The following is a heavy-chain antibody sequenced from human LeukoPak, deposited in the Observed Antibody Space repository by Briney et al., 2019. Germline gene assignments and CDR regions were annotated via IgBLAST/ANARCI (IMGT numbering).Heavy chain of an antibody. CDR2: IIPIFGTA. V-gene: IGHV1-69*13. D-gene: IGHD5-24*01. J-gene: IGHJ4*02. CDR3: ARKKMEDGYNTFDY. CDR1: GGTFSSYA. Sequence: SVKVSCKASGGTFSSYAISWVRQAPGQGLEWMGGIIPIFGTANYAQKFQGRVTITADESTSAAYMELSSLRSEDTAVYYCARKKMEDGYNTFDYWGQGTLVTVSS.